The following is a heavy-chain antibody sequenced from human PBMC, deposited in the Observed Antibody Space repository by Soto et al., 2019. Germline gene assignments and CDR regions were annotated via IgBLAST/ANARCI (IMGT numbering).Heavy chain of an antibody. CDR3: ARGRGYGEVPFDY. D-gene: IGHD4-17*01. Sequence: SETLSLTCAVSGGSISTGDYSWNWIRQPPGNGLQWIECFYNIGSSYYNPSLNSRVTISVDRSKNQFSLELTSVTAADTAVYYRARGRGYGEVPFDYWGQGSLVTVSS. CDR2: FYNIGSS. V-gene: IGHV4-30-2*01. CDR1: GGSISTGDYS. J-gene: IGHJ4*02.